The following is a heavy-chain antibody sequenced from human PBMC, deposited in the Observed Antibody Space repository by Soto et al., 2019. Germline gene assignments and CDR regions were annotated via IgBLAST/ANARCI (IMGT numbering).Heavy chain of an antibody. Sequence: QVQMVQSGPEVKMPGASVKVSCKTSGYTFTAYGLAWLRPAPGQRPEWMGWVSTNDDRTNYARKFQGRVTMTTDRSTTTTSMELRSLGTYYTAVYYCARELNTESSAYYSFAFWGQGTLVTVSS. CDR2: VSTNDDRT. D-gene: IGHD3-22*01. V-gene: IGHV1-18*01. CDR3: ARELNTESSAYYSFAF. J-gene: IGHJ4*02. CDR1: GYTFTAYG.